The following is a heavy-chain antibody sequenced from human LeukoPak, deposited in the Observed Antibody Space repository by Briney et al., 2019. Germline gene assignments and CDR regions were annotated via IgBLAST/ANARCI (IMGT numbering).Heavy chain of an antibody. Sequence: PSETLSLTCAVYGGSFSGYYWSWIRQPPGKGLEWIGEINHSGCTNYNPSLKSRVTISVDTSKNQFSLKLSSVTAADTAVYYCARGLNYYGSGSYPRRIDAFDIWGQGTMVTVSS. CDR1: GGSFSGYY. CDR3: ARGLNYYGSGSYPRRIDAFDI. J-gene: IGHJ3*02. CDR2: INHSGCT. V-gene: IGHV4-34*01. D-gene: IGHD3-10*01.